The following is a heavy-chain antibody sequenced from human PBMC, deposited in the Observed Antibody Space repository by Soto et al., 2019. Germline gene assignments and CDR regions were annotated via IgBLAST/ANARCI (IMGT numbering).Heavy chain of an antibody. J-gene: IGHJ3*02. Sequence: GGSLRLSCAASGFTFSSYAMHWVRQAPGKGLEWVAVISYDGSNKYYADSVKGRFTISRDNSKNTLYLQMNSLRAEDTAVYYCARESSPGIVVVPAAVAFDIWGQGTMVTVSS. D-gene: IGHD2-2*01. CDR3: ARESSPGIVVVPAAVAFDI. CDR2: ISYDGSNK. V-gene: IGHV3-30-3*01. CDR1: GFTFSSYA.